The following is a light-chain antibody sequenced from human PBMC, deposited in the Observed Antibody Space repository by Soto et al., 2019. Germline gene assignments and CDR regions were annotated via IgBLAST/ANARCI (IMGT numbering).Light chain of an antibody. V-gene: IGLV2-14*01. Sequence: QSLLSQPASVSGSPGQSVTISCTGTSRDVGGYNYVSWYQQHPGKAPKLMIYEVSNRPSGVSNRFSGSKSGNTASLTISGLQAEEEADYYCSSSTSRSTYVFGTGTKVTVL. CDR2: EVS. CDR1: SRDVGGYNY. CDR3: SSSTSRSTYV. J-gene: IGLJ1*01.